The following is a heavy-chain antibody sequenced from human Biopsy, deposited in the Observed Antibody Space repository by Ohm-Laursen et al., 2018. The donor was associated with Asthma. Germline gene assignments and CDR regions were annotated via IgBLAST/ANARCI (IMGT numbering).Heavy chain of an antibody. J-gene: IGHJ6*02. V-gene: IGHV3-7*01. CDR3: ARGGYCTSPTCPWGRYATDV. CDR2: IKKDGSEK. CDR1: GFTFNSYW. Sequence: SLSLSCSASGFTFNSYWMSWVRQAPGKGLEWVANIKKDGSEKYYVDSVKGRFTISRDNAKNSLYLHMNSLRAEDTAVYYCARGGYCTSPTCPWGRYATDVWGQGTTVTVSS. D-gene: IGHD2-2*01.